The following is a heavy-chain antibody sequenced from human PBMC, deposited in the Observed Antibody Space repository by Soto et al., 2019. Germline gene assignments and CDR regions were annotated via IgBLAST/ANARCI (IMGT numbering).Heavy chain of an antibody. D-gene: IGHD2-2*01. CDR3: ARDGPSSLTSYFDY. CDR1: GLTFSSYA. J-gene: IGHJ4*02. Sequence: GGSLRLSCAASGLTFSSYAMHWVRQAPGKGLEWVAVVSFDGSLKYYADSVEGRFTISRDSSKNTLYLQMNSLRPEDTAVYYCARDGPSSLTSYFDYWGQGTLVTVSS. V-gene: IGHV3-30*04. CDR2: VSFDGSLK.